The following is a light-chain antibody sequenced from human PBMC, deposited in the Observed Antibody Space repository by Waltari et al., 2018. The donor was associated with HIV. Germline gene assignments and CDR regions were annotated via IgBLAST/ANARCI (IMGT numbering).Light chain of an antibody. CDR1: SLRTYY. V-gene: IGLV3-19*01. CDR2: GKN. Sequence: GQTVRITCQGDSLRTYYATWYQQKPGQAPLLVFYGKNMRPSGIPDRFSGSSSGNTASLTISGARAEDEADYYCNSRDSSGDHRWVFGGGTKLTVL. J-gene: IGLJ3*02. CDR3: NSRDSSGDHRWV.